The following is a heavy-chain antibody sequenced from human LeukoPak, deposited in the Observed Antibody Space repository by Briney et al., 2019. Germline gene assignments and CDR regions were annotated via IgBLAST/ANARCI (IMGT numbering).Heavy chain of an antibody. V-gene: IGHV5-51*01. CDR1: GYSFTSNW. CDR2: IYPGDSDT. Sequence: GESLKISCKGSGYSFTSNWIGWVRQMAGKGLEWMGIIYPGDSDTRYSPSFQGQVTISADKSISTAYLQWSSLKASDTAIYYCASPGGVVAAPFDYWGQGTLVTVSS. CDR3: ASPGGVVAAPFDY. D-gene: IGHD2-15*01. J-gene: IGHJ4*02.